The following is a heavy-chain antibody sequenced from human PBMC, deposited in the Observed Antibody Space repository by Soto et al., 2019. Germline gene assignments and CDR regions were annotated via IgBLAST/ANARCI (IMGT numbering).Heavy chain of an antibody. Sequence: EVQLVESGGGLVQPGGSLRLSCAASGFTFSSYWMSWVRQAPGKGLEWVANIKQDGSEKYYVDSVKGRFTISRDNAKNSLYLQMNSLRAEDTAVYYCARGHQWLVPIGYYFDYWGQGTLVTVSS. CDR1: GFTFSSYW. V-gene: IGHV3-7*03. CDR3: ARGHQWLVPIGYYFDY. J-gene: IGHJ4*02. D-gene: IGHD6-19*01. CDR2: IKQDGSEK.